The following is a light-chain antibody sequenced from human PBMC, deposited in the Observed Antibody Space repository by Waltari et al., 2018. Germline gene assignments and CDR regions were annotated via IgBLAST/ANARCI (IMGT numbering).Light chain of an antibody. CDR3: QHYVRLPAT. Sequence: EIVLTQSPGTXSWSPGERATLXCRASQRVRGSLAWYQQKAGQAPRLLIYGASSRATGIPDRFSGGGSGTDFSLTISRLEPEDFAVYYCQHYVRLPATFGQGTKVEI. CDR1: QRVRGS. V-gene: IGKV3-20*01. J-gene: IGKJ1*01. CDR2: GAS.